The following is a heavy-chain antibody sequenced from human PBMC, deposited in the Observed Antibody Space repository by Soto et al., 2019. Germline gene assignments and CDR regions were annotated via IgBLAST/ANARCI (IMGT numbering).Heavy chain of an antibody. V-gene: IGHV3-23*01. J-gene: IGHJ6*02. Sequence: GGSLRLSCAASGFTFSSYAMSWVRQAPGKGLEWVSAISGSGGSTYYADSVKGRFTISRDNSKNTLYLQMNSLRAEDTAVYYCARDREYSSGWYPMNYYYYGMDVWGQGTTVTVSS. D-gene: IGHD6-19*01. CDR3: ARDREYSSGWYPMNYYYYGMDV. CDR1: GFTFSSYA. CDR2: ISGSGGST.